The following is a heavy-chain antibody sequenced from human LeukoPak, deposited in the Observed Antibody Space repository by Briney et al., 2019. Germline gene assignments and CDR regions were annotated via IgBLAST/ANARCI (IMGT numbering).Heavy chain of an antibody. J-gene: IGHJ2*01. D-gene: IGHD7-27*01. CDR2: ISGSGGST. CDR3: AKDRLKLGHWYFDL. Sequence: PGGSLRLSCAASGFTFSSYAMSWVRQAPGKGLEWVSAISGSGGSTYYADSVKGRFTISRDKSKNTLYLQMNSLRAEDTAVYYCAKDRLKLGHWYFDLWGRGTLVTVSS. CDR1: GFTFSSYA. V-gene: IGHV3-23*01.